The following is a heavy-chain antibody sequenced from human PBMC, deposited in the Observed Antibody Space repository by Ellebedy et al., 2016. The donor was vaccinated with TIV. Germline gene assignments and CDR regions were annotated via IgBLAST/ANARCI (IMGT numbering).Heavy chain of an antibody. D-gene: IGHD3-22*01. J-gene: IGHJ5*02. CDR2: MNPNSGNT. Sequence: AASVKVSCKTSGYTFTSYDINWVRQATGQGLEWMGWMNPNSGNTAYAQKFQGRVTMTRNTSISTAYMELSSLRSEDTAVYFCAKGHFYDSTGYSTWGQGTLVTVSS. V-gene: IGHV1-8*01. CDR1: GYTFTSYD. CDR3: AKGHFYDSTGYST.